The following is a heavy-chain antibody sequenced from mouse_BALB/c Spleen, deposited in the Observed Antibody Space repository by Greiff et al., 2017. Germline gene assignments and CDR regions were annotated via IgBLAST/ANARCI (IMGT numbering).Heavy chain of an antibody. D-gene: IGHD2-9*01. J-gene: IGHJ4*01. CDR2: SRNKANDYTT. Sequence: EVKLVESGGGLVQPGGSLRLSCAPSGFTFSDFYMEWVRQPPGKRLEWIAASRNKANDYTTEYSASVKGRFIVSRDTSQSILYLQMNALRAEDTAIYYCARDSYYGYDGYAMDYWGQGTSVTVSS. CDR3: ARDSYYGYDGYAMDY. CDR1: GFTFSDFY. V-gene: IGHV7-1*02.